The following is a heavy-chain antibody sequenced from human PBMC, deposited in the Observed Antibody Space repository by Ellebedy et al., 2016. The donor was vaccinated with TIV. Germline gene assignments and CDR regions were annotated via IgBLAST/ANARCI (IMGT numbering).Heavy chain of an antibody. CDR2: INPSGGRT. CDR1: GYTFTSYY. J-gene: IGHJ4*02. CDR3: ARDPFGGVTADY. V-gene: IGHV1-46*01. Sequence: ASVKVSXXASGYTFTSYYMHWVRQAPGQGLEWMGIINPSGGRTSYAQKFQGRVTMTRDTSTSTVYMELSSLRSEDTAVYYCARDPFGGVTADYWGQGTLVTVSS. D-gene: IGHD3-16*01.